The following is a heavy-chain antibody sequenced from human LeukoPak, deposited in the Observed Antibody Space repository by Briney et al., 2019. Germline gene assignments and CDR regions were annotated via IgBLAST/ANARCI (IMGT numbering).Heavy chain of an antibody. CDR1: GYTLFSYD. CDR2: MNVKSGNT. Sequence: GASVKVSCKASGYTLFSYDINWVRQAPAQGLEWMGWMNVKSGNTGYAQKFQGRVTMTRNTSISTAYIELTSLRSEDTAVYYCATTPTNSRGWFDPWGQGTLVTVSS. V-gene: IGHV1-8*01. D-gene: IGHD2-8*01. J-gene: IGHJ5*02. CDR3: ATTPTNSRGWFDP.